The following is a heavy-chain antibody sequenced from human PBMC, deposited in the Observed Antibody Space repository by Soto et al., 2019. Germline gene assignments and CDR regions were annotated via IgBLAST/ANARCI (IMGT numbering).Heavy chain of an antibody. J-gene: IGHJ3*02. CDR1: GGTFSSYA. Sequence: ASVKVSCKASGGTFSSYAISWVRQAPGQGLEWMGGIIPIFCTENYAQKFQVRVTITADAYTSTAYMELSKLRSEDAAVYYCATPQDIVVVPAATGHAFDIWGQGTMVTVSS. D-gene: IGHD2-2*01. CDR3: ATPQDIVVVPAATGHAFDI. CDR2: IIPIFCTE. V-gene: IGHV1-69*13.